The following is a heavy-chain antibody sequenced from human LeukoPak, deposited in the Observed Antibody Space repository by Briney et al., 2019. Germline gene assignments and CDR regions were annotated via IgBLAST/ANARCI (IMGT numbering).Heavy chain of an antibody. CDR2: IYYSGST. D-gene: IGHD1-26*01. Sequence: KPSETLSLTCTVSGGSISSFYWSWIRQPPGKGLDWIGYIYYSGSTNYNPSLKSRVTISVDTSKNQFSLKLSSVTAADTAVYYCARGEGHGSYYFDSWGQGTLVTVSS. V-gene: IGHV4-59*01. J-gene: IGHJ4*02. CDR3: ARGEGHGSYYFDS. CDR1: GGSISSFY.